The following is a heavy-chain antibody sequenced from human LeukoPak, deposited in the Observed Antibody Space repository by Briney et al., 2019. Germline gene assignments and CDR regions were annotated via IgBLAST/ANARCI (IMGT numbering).Heavy chain of an antibody. Sequence: ASMKVSCKASGYTFTGDFIHWVRQAPGQGLEWMGCINPNSGGTNYAQNFQGRVTMTRDTSTSTAYMELSRLRSDDTAVYYCAIDLGWGGEEAFDIWGQGTMVTVSS. CDR1: GYTFTGDF. CDR3: AIDLGWGGEEAFDI. J-gene: IGHJ3*02. V-gene: IGHV1-2*02. D-gene: IGHD2-21*01. CDR2: INPNSGGT.